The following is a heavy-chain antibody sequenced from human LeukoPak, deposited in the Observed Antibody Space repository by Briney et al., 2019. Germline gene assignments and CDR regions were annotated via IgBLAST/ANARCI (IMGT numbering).Heavy chain of an antibody. J-gene: IGHJ4*02. V-gene: IGHV3-23*01. CDR3: AKDLGMAVAGYFDY. CDR2: ISGSGGST. D-gene: IGHD6-19*01. CDR1: GFTFSSYA. Sequence: GGSLRLSCAASGFTFSSYAMSWVRQAPGKGLVWVSAISGSGGSTYYADSVKGRFTISRDNSKNTLYLQMNSLRAEDTAVYYCAKDLGMAVAGYFDYWGQGTLVTVSS.